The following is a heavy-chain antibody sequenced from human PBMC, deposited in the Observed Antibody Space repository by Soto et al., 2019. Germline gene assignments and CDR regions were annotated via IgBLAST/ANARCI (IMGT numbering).Heavy chain of an antibody. V-gene: IGHV3-7*01. CDR3: ARDQSVPLVSTLTYYYYMDV. J-gene: IGHJ6*03. CDR2: IKQDGSEK. D-gene: IGHD1-26*01. Sequence: GGSLRLSCAASGFTFSSYWMSWVRQAPGKGLEWVANIKQDGSEKYYVDSVKGRFTISRDNAKNSLYLQMNSLRAEDTAVYYCARDQSVPLVSTLTYYYYMDVWGKGTTVTVSS. CDR1: GFTFSSYW.